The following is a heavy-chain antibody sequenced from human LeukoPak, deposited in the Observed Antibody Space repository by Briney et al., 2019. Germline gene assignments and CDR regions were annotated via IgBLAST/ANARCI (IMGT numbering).Heavy chain of an antibody. D-gene: IGHD4-17*01. Sequence: SETLSLTCTVSGGSITSGSYYWSWIRQPAGKGLEWIGRIYTSGTTNYNPSLKSRVTISVDTSKNQFSLKLTSVTAADTAVYYCAAMTTVTTSFDPWGQGTLVTVSS. CDR1: GGSITSGSYY. J-gene: IGHJ5*02. CDR2: IYTSGTT. V-gene: IGHV4-61*02. CDR3: AAMTTVTTSFDP.